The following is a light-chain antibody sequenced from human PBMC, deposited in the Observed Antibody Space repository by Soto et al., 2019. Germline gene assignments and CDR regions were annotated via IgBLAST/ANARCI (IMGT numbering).Light chain of an antibody. J-gene: IGKJ2*01. CDR1: QNINSY. Sequence: IVLIQSPATLSLSPGERATLSCRATQNINSYFAWYQQKPGQAPRLLIYDASNRATGIPARFRGSGSGTDFTLTISSLESDDSAVYYCQQRRDWYTFGQGTKLEIK. CDR2: DAS. CDR3: QQRRDWYT. V-gene: IGKV3-11*01.